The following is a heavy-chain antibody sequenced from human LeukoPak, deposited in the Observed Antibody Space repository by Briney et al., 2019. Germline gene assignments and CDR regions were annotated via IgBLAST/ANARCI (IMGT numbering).Heavy chain of an antibody. CDR3: ARLGARQMLEY. V-gene: IGHV3-7*01. D-gene: IGHD4-17*01. CDR2: IKQDGGQV. CDR1: EFTFSSYW. Sequence: GGSLRLSCAASEFTFSSYWMSWVRQAPGKGLEWVANIKQDGGQVYYLESVKGRFTVSRDNAKNSLYLQMNSLRAEDTAVYYCARLGARQMLEYWGQGTLVTVSS. J-gene: IGHJ4*02.